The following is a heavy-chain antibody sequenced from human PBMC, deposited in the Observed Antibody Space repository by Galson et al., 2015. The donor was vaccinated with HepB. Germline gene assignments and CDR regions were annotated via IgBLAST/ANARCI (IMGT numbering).Heavy chain of an antibody. CDR2: VSGSGGST. D-gene: IGHD6-13*01. CDR3: EKGGTGYSCRWVVWFDP. J-gene: IGHJ5*02. V-gene: IGHV3-23*01. CDR1: GFTFSDYY. Sequence: ALRLSCAASGFTFSDYYMIWVRQAPGEGLEWVAAVSGSGGSTYYADSEKGLFTISRDNSKNTLYLQMNSLRAEDTVVYYCEKGGTGYSCRWVVWFDPWGQGTLVTVSS.